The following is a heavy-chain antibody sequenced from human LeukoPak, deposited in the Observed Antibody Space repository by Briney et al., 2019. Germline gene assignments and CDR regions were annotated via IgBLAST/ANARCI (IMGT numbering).Heavy chain of an antibody. CDR1: GGTFSSYA. Sequence: GASVKVSCKASGGTFSSYAISWVRQAPGQGLEWMGGVIPIFGTANYAQKFQGRVTITTDESTSTAYMELSSLRSEDTAVYYCAREGVYSSRYSDYSSGWYFDYWGQGTLVTVSS. CDR3: AREGVYSSRYSDYSSGWYFDY. CDR2: VIPIFGTA. D-gene: IGHD6-19*01. J-gene: IGHJ4*02. V-gene: IGHV1-69*05.